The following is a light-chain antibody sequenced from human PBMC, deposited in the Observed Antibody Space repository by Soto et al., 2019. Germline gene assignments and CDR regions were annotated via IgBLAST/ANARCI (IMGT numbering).Light chain of an antibody. CDR3: QQYNNWPRT. V-gene: IGKV3D-15*01. CDR2: GAS. Sequence: VMTQSPATLSVSPGERATLSCRASQSVRSNFLAWYQQKPGQAPRLLIYGASNRATGIPDRFSGSGSGTDFTLTISRLEPEDFAVYYCQQYNNWPRTFGQGTKVDIK. J-gene: IGKJ1*01. CDR1: QSVRSN.